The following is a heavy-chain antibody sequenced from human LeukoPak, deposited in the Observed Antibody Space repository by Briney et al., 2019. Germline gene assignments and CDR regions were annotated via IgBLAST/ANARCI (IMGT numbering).Heavy chain of an antibody. Sequence: PGGSLRLSCAASGFTFSSYSMNWVRQAPGKGLEWVSSMSSSSSYIYYADSVKGRFTISRDNAKNSLYLQMNSLRAEDTAVYYCARFSQQNTIFGVVIIRLDAFDIWGQGTMVTVSS. D-gene: IGHD3-3*01. CDR3: ARFSQQNTIFGVVIIRLDAFDI. CDR2: MSSSSSYI. V-gene: IGHV3-21*01. CDR1: GFTFSSYS. J-gene: IGHJ3*02.